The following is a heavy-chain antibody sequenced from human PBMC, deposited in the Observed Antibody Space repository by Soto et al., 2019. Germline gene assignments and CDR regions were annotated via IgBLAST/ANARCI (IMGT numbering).Heavy chain of an antibody. D-gene: IGHD2-15*01. CDR2: IYYSGDS. Sequence: SDTLSLTCTVSGGSISVYYWSWIRQPPGKGLEWIGYIYYSGDSNYNPSLKSRVTMSVDTSTNQFSLKLGSVTAADTAIYYCARHYCSGGSCYYFDYWGQGTLVTVSS. CDR3: ARHYCSGGSCYYFDY. CDR1: GGSISVYY. J-gene: IGHJ4*02. V-gene: IGHV4-59*08.